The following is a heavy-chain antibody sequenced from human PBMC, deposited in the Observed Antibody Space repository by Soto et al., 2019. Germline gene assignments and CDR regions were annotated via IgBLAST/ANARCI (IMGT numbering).Heavy chain of an antibody. V-gene: IGHV3-21*01. CDR1: GFPFSSYS. CDR2: ISSSSSYI. CDR3: ARDYYGSSANYYYGMDV. D-gene: IGHD3-22*01. J-gene: IGHJ6*02. Sequence: GVSRSLSCAASGFPFSSYSMNWVRPAPGKGLEWVSSISSSSSYIYYADSVKGRFTISRDNAKNSLYLQMNSLRAEDTAVYYCARDYYGSSANYYYGMDVWGQGTT.